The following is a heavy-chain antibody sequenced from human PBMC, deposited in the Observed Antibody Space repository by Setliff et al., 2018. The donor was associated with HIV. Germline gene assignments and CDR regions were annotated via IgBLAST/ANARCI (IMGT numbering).Heavy chain of an antibody. CDR2: IYYSGST. CDR3: ARSEQGGGPIG. V-gene: IGHV4-39*07. J-gene: IGHJ4*02. Sequence: PSETLSLTCTVSGGSISSSSYYGGWSRQPPGKGLEWIGTIYYSGSTFYNPSLKSRVTTSVDTSKNQISLKLSSVTAADTAVYYGARSEQGGGPIGWGQGTLVTVSS. D-gene: IGHD3-10*01. CDR1: GGSISSSSYY.